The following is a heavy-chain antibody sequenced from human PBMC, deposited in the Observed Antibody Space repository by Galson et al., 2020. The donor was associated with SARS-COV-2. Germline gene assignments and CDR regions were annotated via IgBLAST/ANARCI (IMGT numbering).Heavy chain of an antibody. Sequence: GGSLRLSCAASGFTFSNYAMPWVRQPPGKGLEWVAVISKDGSKTNYADSVKGRFTVSRDNSKNTLYVQINSLRVEDRAVYFCVREVPSRSRGWYDDFDYWGRGTLVTVSS. CDR1: GFTFSNYA. CDR2: ISKDGSKT. J-gene: IGHJ4*02. D-gene: IGHD6-19*01. V-gene: IGHV3-30*04. CDR3: VREVPSRSRGWYDDFDY.